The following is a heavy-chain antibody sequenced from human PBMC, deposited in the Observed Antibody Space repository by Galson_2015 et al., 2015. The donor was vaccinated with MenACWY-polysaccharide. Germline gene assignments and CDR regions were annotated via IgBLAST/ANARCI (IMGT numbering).Heavy chain of an antibody. J-gene: IGHJ4*02. Sequence: SVKVSCKASGYTFTSYGISWVRQAPGQGLEWMGWISAYNGNTNYAQKLQGRVTMTTDTSTSTAYMELRSLRSDDTAVYYCASWDSSGYSFDYWGQGTLGTVSS. CDR3: ASWDSSGYSFDY. D-gene: IGHD3-22*01. CDR1: GYTFTSYG. V-gene: IGHV1-18*01. CDR2: ISAYNGNT.